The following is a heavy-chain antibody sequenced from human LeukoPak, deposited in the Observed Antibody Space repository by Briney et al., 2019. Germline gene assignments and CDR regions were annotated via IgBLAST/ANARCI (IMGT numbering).Heavy chain of an antibody. CDR1: GGTFSSYA. J-gene: IGHJ6*02. V-gene: IGHV1-69*13. Sequence: ASVKVSCKASGGTFSSYAISWVRQAPGQGLEWMGGIIPIFGTANYAQKFQGRVTITADESTSTAYTELSSLRSEDTAVYYCAREWWSNYYGMDVWGQGTTVTVSS. CDR2: IIPIFGTA. CDR3: AREWWSNYYGMDV. D-gene: IGHD2-15*01.